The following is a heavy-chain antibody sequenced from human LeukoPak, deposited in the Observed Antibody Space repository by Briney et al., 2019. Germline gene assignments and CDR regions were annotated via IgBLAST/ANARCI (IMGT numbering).Heavy chain of an antibody. D-gene: IGHD3-10*01. V-gene: IGHV4-59*08. CDR1: GXSISSYY. Sequence: PSETLSLTCTVSGXSISSYYWSWIRQPPGKGLEWIGYISYSGSTNYNPSLKSRVTISADTSKNQVSLTLSSVTAADTAMYYCARHPELYFFDYWGQGTLVTVSS. CDR2: ISYSGST. J-gene: IGHJ4*02. CDR3: ARHPELYFFDY.